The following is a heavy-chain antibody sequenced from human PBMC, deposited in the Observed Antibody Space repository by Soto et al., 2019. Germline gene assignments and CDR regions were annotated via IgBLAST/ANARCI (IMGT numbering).Heavy chain of an antibody. CDR2: IYYSGST. J-gene: IGHJ4*01. D-gene: IGHD1-1*01. V-gene: IGHV4-31*03. Sequence: QVQLQESGPGLVKPSQTLSLTCTVSGGSISSGGYYWSWIRQHPGKGLEWIGYIYYSGSTYYNPSLRSRVTISVDTSKRQFSLNLSSVTAADTAVCYCARWPQLEPRFDYWGHGNLVTVSS. CDR1: GGSISSGGYY. CDR3: ARWPQLEPRFDY.